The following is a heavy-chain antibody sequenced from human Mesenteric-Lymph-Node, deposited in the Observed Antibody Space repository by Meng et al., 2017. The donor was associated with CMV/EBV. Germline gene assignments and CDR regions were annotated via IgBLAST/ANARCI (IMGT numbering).Heavy chain of an antibody. CDR3: ARGGNYYDSSGYYTFDY. Sequence: SETLSLTCAVYGGSFSGYYWSWIRQPPGKGLEWIGEINHSGSTNYNPSLKSRVTISVDTSKNQFSLKLSSVTAADTAVYYCARGGNYYDSSGYYTFDYWGQGTLVTVSS. D-gene: IGHD3-22*01. V-gene: IGHV4-34*01. CDR2: INHSGST. J-gene: IGHJ4*02. CDR1: GGSFSGYY.